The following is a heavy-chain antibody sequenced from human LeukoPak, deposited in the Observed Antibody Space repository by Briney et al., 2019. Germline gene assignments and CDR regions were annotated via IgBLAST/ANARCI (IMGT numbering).Heavy chain of an antibody. CDR2: IYYSGST. J-gene: IGHJ6*03. CDR3: ARGRGYDFWSRDYYYYMDV. D-gene: IGHD3-3*01. CDR1: GGSISSYY. Sequence: SETLSLTCTVSGGSISSYYWSWIRQPPGKGLEWIGYIYYSGSTNYNPSLKSRVTISVDTSKNQFSLKLSSVTAADTAVYYCARGRGYDFWSRDYYYYMDVWGKGTTVTVSS. V-gene: IGHV4-59*08.